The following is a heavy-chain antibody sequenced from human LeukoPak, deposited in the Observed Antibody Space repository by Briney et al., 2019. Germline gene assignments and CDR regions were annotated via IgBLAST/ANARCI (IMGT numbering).Heavy chain of an antibody. CDR1: GGSFSGYY. V-gene: IGHV4-59*08. CDR3: ARRRSSGWENYFDY. CDR2: IYYSGST. J-gene: IGHJ4*02. Sequence: PSETLSLTCAVYGGSFSGYYWSWIRQPPGKGLEWIGYIYYSGSTNYNPSLKSRVTISVDTSKNQFSLKLSSVTAADTAVYYCARRRSSGWENYFDYWGQGTLVTVSS. D-gene: IGHD6-19*01.